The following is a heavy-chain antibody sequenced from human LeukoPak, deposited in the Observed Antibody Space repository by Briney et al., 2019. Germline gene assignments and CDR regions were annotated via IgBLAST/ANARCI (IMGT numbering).Heavy chain of an antibody. V-gene: IGHV1-2*02. J-gene: IGHJ4*02. CDR1: GYTFTGSGWY. CDR2: IHPNNGAT. Sequence: GASVKVSCKASGYTFTGSGWYLYWLRQAPGQGLECVGWIHPNNGATPYAQKFQGRVAMTTDTSISTAYMELSRLRPDDTAMYYCARDGPAQMVDFDYWGQGTLVTVSS. D-gene: IGHD3-10*01. CDR3: ARDGPAQMVDFDY.